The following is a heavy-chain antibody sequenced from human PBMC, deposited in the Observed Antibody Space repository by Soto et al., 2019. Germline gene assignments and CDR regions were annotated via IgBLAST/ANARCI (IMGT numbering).Heavy chain of an antibody. Sequence: QVQLVQSGAEVKKPGSSVKVSCKASGGTFSSYAISWVRQAPGQGLEWMGGIIPIFGTANYAQKFQGRVTITADESTSTAYMELGSLRSEDTAVYYCASPLRRLRSGAFDIWGQGTMVTVSS. J-gene: IGHJ3*02. D-gene: IGHD4-17*01. CDR1: GGTFSSYA. CDR3: ASPLRRLRSGAFDI. CDR2: IIPIFGTA. V-gene: IGHV1-69*01.